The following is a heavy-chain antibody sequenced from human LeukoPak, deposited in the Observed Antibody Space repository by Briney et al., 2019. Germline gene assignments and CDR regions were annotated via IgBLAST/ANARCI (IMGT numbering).Heavy chain of an antibody. V-gene: IGHV4-59*01. D-gene: IGHD6-6*01. CDR3: ARAIAARPPHWFDP. J-gene: IGHJ5*02. CDR1: GGSFSGYY. Sequence: SETLSLTCAVYGGSFSGYYWSWIRQPPGKGLEWIGYIYYSGSTNYNPSLKSRVTISVDTSKNQFSLKLSSVTAADTAVYYCARAIAARPPHWFDPWGQGTLVTVSS. CDR2: IYYSGST.